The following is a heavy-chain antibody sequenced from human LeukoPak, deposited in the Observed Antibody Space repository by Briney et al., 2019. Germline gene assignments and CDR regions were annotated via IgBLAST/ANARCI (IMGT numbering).Heavy chain of an antibody. CDR2: IIPIFGTA. V-gene: IGHV1-69*06. J-gene: IGHJ4*02. Sequence: ASVKVSCKASGGTFSSYAISWVRQAPGQGLEWMGGIIPIFGTANYAQKFQGRVTITADKSTSTAYMELRSLRSDDTAVYYCARDYGSGSYYWGQGTLVTVSS. D-gene: IGHD3-10*01. CDR3: ARDYGSGSYY. CDR1: GGTFSSYA.